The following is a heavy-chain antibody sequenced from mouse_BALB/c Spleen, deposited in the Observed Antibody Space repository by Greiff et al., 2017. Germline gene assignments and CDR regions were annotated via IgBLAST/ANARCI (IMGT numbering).Heavy chain of an antibody. J-gene: IGHJ4*01. V-gene: IGHV5-6-2*01. CDR1: GFTFSSYY. CDR3: ARQEMNYYAMDY. Sequence: EVQVVESGGGLVKLGGSLKLSCAASGFTFSSYYMSWVRQTPEKRLELVAAINSNGGSTYYPDTVKGRFTISRDNAKNTLYLQMSSLKSEDTALYYCARQEMNYYAMDYWGQGTSVTVSS. CDR2: INSNGGST.